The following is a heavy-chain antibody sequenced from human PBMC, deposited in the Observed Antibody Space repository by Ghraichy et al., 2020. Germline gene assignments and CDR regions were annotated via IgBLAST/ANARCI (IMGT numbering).Heavy chain of an antibody. Sequence: SCTVSGGSISSGGYYWSWIRQHPGKGLEWIGYIYYSGSTYYNPSLKSRVTISVDTSKNQFSLKLSSVTAADTAVYYCALYTVIQAVQHWGQGTLVTVSS. J-gene: IGHJ1*01. CDR1: GGSISSGGYY. CDR2: IYYSGST. D-gene: IGHD4-17*01. CDR3: ALYTVIQAVQH. V-gene: IGHV4-31*03.